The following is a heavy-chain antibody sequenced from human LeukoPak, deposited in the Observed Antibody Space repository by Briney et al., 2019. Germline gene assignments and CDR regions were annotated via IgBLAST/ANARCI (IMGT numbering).Heavy chain of an antibody. CDR1: GFTFSSYA. V-gene: IGHV3-30-3*01. CDR3: ARDARSIAAAGTKGRYFDY. D-gene: IGHD6-13*01. J-gene: IGHJ4*02. CDR2: ISYDGSNK. Sequence: PGRSLRLSCAASGFTFSSYAMHWVRPAPGRGLQWVAVISYDGSNKYYAGSVKGRFTISRDNSKNTLYLQMNSLRAADTAVYYCARDARSIAAAGTKGRYFDYWGQGTLVTVSS.